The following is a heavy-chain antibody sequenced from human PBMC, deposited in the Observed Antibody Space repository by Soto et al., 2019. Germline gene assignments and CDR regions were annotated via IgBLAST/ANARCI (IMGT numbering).Heavy chain of an antibody. Sequence: QVQLQESGPGLVKPLETLSLTCTVSGASVSSGSFQWSWIRQPPGKGLEWIGYFSHSGFPNNNPSPKSRLTISIDTSKNQLSLRLISVSAADTAVYYRASDYWGSLDYWGQGVLVTVSS. D-gene: IGHD7-27*01. CDR2: FSHSGFP. V-gene: IGHV4-61*01. J-gene: IGHJ4*02. CDR1: GASVSSGSFQ. CDR3: ASDYWGSLDY.